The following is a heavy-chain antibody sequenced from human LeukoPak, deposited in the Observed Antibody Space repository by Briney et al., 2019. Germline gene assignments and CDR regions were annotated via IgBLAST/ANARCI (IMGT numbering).Heavy chain of an antibody. CDR2: ISSSSSYI. Sequence: GGSLRLSCAASGFTFSSYSMNWVRQAPGKGLEWVSSISSSSSYIYYADSVKGRFIISRDNAKNSLYLQMNSLRAEDTAVYYCAREPGEGSGSYFDYWGQGTLVTVSS. J-gene: IGHJ4*02. CDR3: AREPGEGSGSYFDY. D-gene: IGHD1-26*01. V-gene: IGHV3-21*01. CDR1: GFTFSSYS.